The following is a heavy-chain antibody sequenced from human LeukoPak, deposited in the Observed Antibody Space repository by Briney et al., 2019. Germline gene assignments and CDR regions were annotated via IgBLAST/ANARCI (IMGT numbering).Heavy chain of an antibody. D-gene: IGHD3-22*01. J-gene: IGHJ4*02. V-gene: IGHV4-59*11. CDR1: GGSISGHY. Sequence: ASETLSLTCTVSGGSISGHYWSWIRQPPGKGLDWIGYIYFSGGTNYNPSLKSRVTISVDASKNQISLQLSSVTAADTAVYYCARVGDSNDSSGYGGNYWGRGTLVTVSS. CDR2: IYFSGGT. CDR3: ARVGDSNDSSGYGGNY.